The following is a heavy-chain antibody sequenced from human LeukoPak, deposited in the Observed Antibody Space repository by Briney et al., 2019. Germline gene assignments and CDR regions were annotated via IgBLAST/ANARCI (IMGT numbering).Heavy chain of an antibody. CDR3: ARAQLLRYVLDY. CDR2: IYYSGST. V-gene: IGHV4-59*01. Sequence: SETLSLTCTVSGGSISSYYWSWIRQPPGKGLEWIGYIYYSGSTNYNPSLKSRVTISVDTSKNQFSLKLTSVTAADTAVYYCARAQLLRYVLDYWGQGTLVTVSS. CDR1: GGSISSYY. D-gene: IGHD3-9*01. J-gene: IGHJ4*02.